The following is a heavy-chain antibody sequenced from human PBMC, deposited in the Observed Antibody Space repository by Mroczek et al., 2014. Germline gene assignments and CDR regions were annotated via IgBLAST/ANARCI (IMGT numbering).Heavy chain of an antibody. V-gene: IGHV3-30*18. CDR3: AKELRVMGATAKNSDAFDI. J-gene: IGHJ3*02. Sequence: QVQLVQSGGGVVQPGRSLRLSCAASGFTFSSYGTHWVRQAPGKGLEWVAVISYDGSNKYYADSVKGRFTISRDNSKNTLYLQMNSLRAEDTAVYYCAKELRVMGATAKNSDAFDIWGQGTMVTVSS. D-gene: IGHD1-26*01. CDR1: GFTFSSYG. CDR2: ISYDGSNK.